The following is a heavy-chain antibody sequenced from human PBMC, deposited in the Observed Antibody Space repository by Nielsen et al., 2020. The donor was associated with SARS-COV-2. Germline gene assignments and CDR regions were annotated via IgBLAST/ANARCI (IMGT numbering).Heavy chain of an antibody. CDR1: GDSVSSNSAA. J-gene: IGHJ4*02. D-gene: IGHD3-16*01. V-gene: IGHV6-1*01. CDR2: TYYRSKWYN. Sequence: SQTLSLTCAISGDSVSSNSAAWNWIRQSPSRGLEWLGRTYYRSKWYNDYAVSVNSRITINPDTSKNQFSLQLNSVTPEDTAVYYCARVSKIGGTKTAGFDYWGQGTLVTVSS. CDR3: ARVSKIGGTKTAGFDY.